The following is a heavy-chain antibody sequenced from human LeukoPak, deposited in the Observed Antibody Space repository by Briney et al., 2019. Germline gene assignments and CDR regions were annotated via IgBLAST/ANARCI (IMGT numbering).Heavy chain of an antibody. CDR3: AKESTVTPGNVNWFDT. J-gene: IGHJ5*02. CDR2: ISSSGITI. Sequence: AGGSLRLSCAASGFTFSSYEMNWVRQAPGKGLEWVSYISSSGITIYYADSVKGRFTISRDNAKNSLSLQMNSLRAEDTAVYYCAKESTVTPGNVNWFDTWGQGTLVTVSS. D-gene: IGHD4-17*01. V-gene: IGHV3-48*03. CDR1: GFTFSSYE.